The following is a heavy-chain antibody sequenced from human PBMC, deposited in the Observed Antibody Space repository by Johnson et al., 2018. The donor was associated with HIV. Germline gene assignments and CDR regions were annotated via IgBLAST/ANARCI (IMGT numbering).Heavy chain of an antibody. D-gene: IGHD3-3*01. CDR1: GFTFSSYA. J-gene: IGHJ3*02. Sequence: VQLVESGGGLVQPGGSLRLSCAASGFTFSSYAMSWVRQAPGKGLEWVSAISGSGGSTYYADPVKGRFTISRDNAKNTLYLQMKSLRVEDTAVYYWVREGPYERAGFDIWGQGTMVTVSS. CDR3: VREGPYERAGFDI. V-gene: IGHV3-23*04. CDR2: ISGSGGST.